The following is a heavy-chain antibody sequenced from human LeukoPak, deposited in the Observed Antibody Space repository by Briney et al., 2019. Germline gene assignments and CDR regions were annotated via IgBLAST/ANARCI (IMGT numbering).Heavy chain of an antibody. J-gene: IGHJ4*02. D-gene: IGHD6-25*01. V-gene: IGHV4-59*01. CDR2: IYYSGST. Sequence: SETLSLTCTVSGVSISSYYWSWVRQPPGKGLEWVGYIYYSGSTNYNPSLKSRVTISVDTSKNQFSLKLSSVTAADTAVYYCARNARRRVYYFDYWGQGTLATVSS. CDR1: GVSISSYY. CDR3: ARNARRRVYYFDY.